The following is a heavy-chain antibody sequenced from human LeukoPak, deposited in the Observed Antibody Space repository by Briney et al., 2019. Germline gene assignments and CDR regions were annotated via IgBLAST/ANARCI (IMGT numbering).Heavy chain of an antibody. D-gene: IGHD2-2*01. CDR1: GFTFSSYG. J-gene: IGHJ4*02. V-gene: IGHV3-30*02. Sequence: GGSLRLSCAASGFTFSSYGMQWVRQAPGKGLEWVAFIRYDGSNKYYADYVKGRFTISRDNSKNTLYLQMNSRRAEDTAVYSCAKDLGDIVVVPAADYWGQGTLVTVSS. CDR2: IRYDGSNK. CDR3: AKDLGDIVVVPAADY.